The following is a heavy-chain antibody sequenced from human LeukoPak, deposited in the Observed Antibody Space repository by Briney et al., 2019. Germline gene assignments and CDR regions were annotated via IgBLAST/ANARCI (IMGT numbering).Heavy chain of an antibody. D-gene: IGHD3-16*01. J-gene: IGHJ4*02. Sequence: ASVKVSCKASGYTFTGYYMQWLRQAPGQGLEWMGRINPNSGGTNYAQKFQGRVTMTRDTSISTAYMELSRLRSDDTAVYYCARDLSRDDYVYTDYWGQGTLVTVSS. V-gene: IGHV1-2*06. CDR1: GYTFTGYY. CDR3: ARDLSRDDYVYTDY. CDR2: INPNSGGT.